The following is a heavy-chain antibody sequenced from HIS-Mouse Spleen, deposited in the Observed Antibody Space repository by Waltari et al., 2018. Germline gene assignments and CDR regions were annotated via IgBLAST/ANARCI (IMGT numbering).Heavy chain of an antibody. Sequence: QLQLQESGPGLVKPSETLSLTCTVHGGSIRSTSYYRGRTRQPPGKGLEWIGSIFYSGSTYYNPSLKSRVTISVDTSKNQFSLKLSSVTAADTAVYYCAREIPYSSSWYDWYFDLWGRGTLVTVSS. CDR2: IFYSGST. J-gene: IGHJ2*01. CDR1: GGSIRSTSYY. V-gene: IGHV4-39*07. CDR3: AREIPYSSSWYDWYFDL. D-gene: IGHD6-13*01.